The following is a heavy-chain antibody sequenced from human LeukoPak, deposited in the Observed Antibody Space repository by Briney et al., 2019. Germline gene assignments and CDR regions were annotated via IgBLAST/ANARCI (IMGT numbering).Heavy chain of an antibody. J-gene: IGHJ4*02. D-gene: IGHD6-19*01. V-gene: IGHV3-23*01. Sequence: GGSLRLSCAASGFTFRSYGMHWIRQAPGKGLEWVSGISGSGSSPYYADSVKGRFTISRDHSKNTLHLQMNSLKAEDTAVYYCAKAEVQWLVLFRYFDYWGQGTLVTVSS. CDR3: AKAEVQWLVLFRYFDY. CDR1: GFTFRSYG. CDR2: ISGSGSSP.